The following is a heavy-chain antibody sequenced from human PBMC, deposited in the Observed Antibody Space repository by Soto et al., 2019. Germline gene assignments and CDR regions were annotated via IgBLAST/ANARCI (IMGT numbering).Heavy chain of an antibody. V-gene: IGHV1-18*01. CDR2: ISAYNGNT. D-gene: IGHD3-10*01. Sequence: QVQLVQSGAEVKKPGASVKVSCKASGYTFTSYGISWVRQAPGQGLEWMGWISAYNGNTNYAQKPPGKDTMTTETPTSTAYIELRRLRSDDTAVYYCARDLGMVRGDPIDYWGQGTLVTVSS. J-gene: IGHJ4*02. CDR1: GYTFTSYG. CDR3: ARDLGMVRGDPIDY.